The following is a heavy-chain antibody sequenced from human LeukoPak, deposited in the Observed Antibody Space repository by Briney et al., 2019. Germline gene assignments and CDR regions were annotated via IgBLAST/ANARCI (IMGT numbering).Heavy chain of an antibody. CDR1: GSTFSSYE. Sequence: PGGSLRLSCAASGSTFSSYEMNWVRQAPGKGLEWVSYISSSGSTIYYADSVKGRFTISRDNAKNSLYLQMNSLRAEDTAVYYCARGRSGSYDYWGQGTLVTVSS. CDR2: ISSSGSTI. J-gene: IGHJ4*02. CDR3: ARGRSGSYDY. V-gene: IGHV3-48*03. D-gene: IGHD3-10*01.